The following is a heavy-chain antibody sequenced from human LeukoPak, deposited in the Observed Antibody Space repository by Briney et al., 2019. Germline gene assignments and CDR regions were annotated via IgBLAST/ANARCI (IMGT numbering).Heavy chain of an antibody. D-gene: IGHD3-16*01. J-gene: IGHJ6*02. Sequence: GGSLRLSCAASGFTFSNAWMSWVRQAPGKGLEWVGRIKSKTDGGTTDYAAPVKGRFTISRDDSKNTLYLKMNSLKTEDTAVFYCPKGEFWYYDGRWGRDVWGQGPTVTVPS. CDR1: GFTFSNAW. CDR3: PKGEFWYYDGRWGRDV. V-gene: IGHV3-15*01. CDR2: IKSKTDGGTT.